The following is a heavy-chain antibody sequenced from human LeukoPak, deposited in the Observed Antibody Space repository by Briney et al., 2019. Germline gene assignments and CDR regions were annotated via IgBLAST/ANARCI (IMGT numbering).Heavy chain of an antibody. CDR1: GYTFTSYG. V-gene: IGHV1-18*01. CDR3: ARGAPLSSGWYYYYYGTDV. CDR2: ISAYNGNT. Sequence: GASVKVSCKASGYTFTSYGISWVRQAPGQGLEWMGWISAYNGNTNYAQKLQGRVTMTTDTSTSTAYMELRSLRSDDTAVYYCARGAPLSSGWYYYYYGTDVWGQGTTVTVSS. J-gene: IGHJ6*02. D-gene: IGHD6-19*01.